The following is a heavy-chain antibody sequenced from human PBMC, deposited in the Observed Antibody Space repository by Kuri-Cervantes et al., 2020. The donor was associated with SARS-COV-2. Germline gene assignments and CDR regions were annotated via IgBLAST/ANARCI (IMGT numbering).Heavy chain of an antibody. CDR3: ARDRIDSSGYLDAFDI. J-gene: IGHJ3*02. D-gene: IGHD3-22*01. Sequence: SETQSLTCTVSGGSISSSSYYWGWIRQPPGKGLEWIGSIYYSGSTYYNPSLKSRVTISVDTSKNQFSLKLSSVTAADTAVYYCARDRIDSSGYLDAFDIWGQGTMVTVSS. V-gene: IGHV4-39*02. CDR1: GGSISSSSYY. CDR2: IYYSGST.